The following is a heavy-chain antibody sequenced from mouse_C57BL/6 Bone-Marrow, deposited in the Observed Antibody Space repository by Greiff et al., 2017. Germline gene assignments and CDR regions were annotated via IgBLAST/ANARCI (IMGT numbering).Heavy chain of an antibody. Sequence: QVQLQQSGAELVRPGASVKLSCKASGYTFTSYGISWVKQRTGQGLEWIGEIYPRSGNTYYNEKFKGKATLTADKSSSTAYMELRSLTSEASAVDFCARACCPAWFAYWGQGTLVTVSA. J-gene: IGHJ3*01. CDR2: IYPRSGNT. CDR3: ARACCPAWFAY. CDR1: GYTFTSYG. V-gene: IGHV1-81*01.